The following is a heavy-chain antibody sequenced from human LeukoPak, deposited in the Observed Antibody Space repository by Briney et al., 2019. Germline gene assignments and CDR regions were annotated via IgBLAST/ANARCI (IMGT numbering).Heavy chain of an antibody. Sequence: ASVKVSCKASGYTFTSHYIHWVRQAPGQGLEWMGIINPGGGTTGYAQKLQGRVTVTRDMSTSIVYMELNSLRSEDTAFYYCARDMPRDMYYDSSNFDFWGQGTLVTVSS. CDR3: ARDMPRDMYYDSSNFDF. D-gene: IGHD3-22*01. J-gene: IGHJ4*02. V-gene: IGHV1-46*01. CDR2: INPGGGTT. CDR1: GYTFTSHY.